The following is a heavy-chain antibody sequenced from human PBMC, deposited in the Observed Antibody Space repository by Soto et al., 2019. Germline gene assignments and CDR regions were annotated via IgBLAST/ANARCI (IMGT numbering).Heavy chain of an antibody. V-gene: IGHV4-39*01. Sequence: SETLSLTCTVSGGSISSSSYYWGWIRQPPGKGLEWIGSIYYSGSTYYNPSLKSRVTISVDTSKNQFSLKLSSVTAADTAVYYCARHGDDILTGYYLNWFDPWGQGTLVTVSS. J-gene: IGHJ5*02. CDR1: GGSISSSSYY. D-gene: IGHD3-9*01. CDR3: ARHGDDILTGYYLNWFDP. CDR2: IYYSGST.